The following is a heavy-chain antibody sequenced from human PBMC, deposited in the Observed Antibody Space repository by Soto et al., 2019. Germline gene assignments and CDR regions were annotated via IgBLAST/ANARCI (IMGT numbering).Heavy chain of an antibody. Sequence: SEKFPLPWTVSGGSTSARGYHWSWVRQHPGEGLEWIAYVYHSGTTYWNPSLKSRVTMSVDTSQNRFSLRLRSVTAADTAVYFCARVKSVTSQYYFDSWGQGTLVTVS. D-gene: IGHD3-10*01. V-gene: IGHV4-31*02. J-gene: IGHJ4*02. CDR1: GGSTSARGYH. CDR3: ARVKSVTSQYYFDS. CDR2: VYHSGTT.